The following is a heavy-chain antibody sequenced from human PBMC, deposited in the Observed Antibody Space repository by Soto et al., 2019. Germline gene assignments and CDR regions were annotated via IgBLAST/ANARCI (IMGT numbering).Heavy chain of an antibody. J-gene: IGHJ4*02. V-gene: IGHV1-69*06. CDR2: IIPIFGTA. Sequence: ASVKDSFKASGGTFSIYAISWVRQAPGQGLAWMGGIIPIFGTANYAQRFQGRVTITADKSTSTAYMELSSLRSEDTAVYYWAQGPTSPYYLDQWGQAT. CDR3: AQGPTSPYYLDQ. CDR1: GGTFSIYA.